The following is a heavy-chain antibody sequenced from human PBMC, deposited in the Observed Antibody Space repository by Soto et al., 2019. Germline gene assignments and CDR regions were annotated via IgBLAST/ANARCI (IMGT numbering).Heavy chain of an antibody. Sequence: QINLKESGPTLVNPTQTLTLTCSFSGFSLTTAGVGVGWVRQSPGEALEWLALIYWDDDERYSPSLKTRLTITKEPSKNQVVLKMTNMAPVDTATYYCAHSRNLITEDAQVGDFDYWGKGTRVTVPS. CDR2: IYWDDDE. J-gene: IGHJ4*02. CDR1: GFSLTTAGVG. V-gene: IGHV2-5*02. CDR3: AHSRNLITEDAQVGDFDY. D-gene: IGHD3-10*01.